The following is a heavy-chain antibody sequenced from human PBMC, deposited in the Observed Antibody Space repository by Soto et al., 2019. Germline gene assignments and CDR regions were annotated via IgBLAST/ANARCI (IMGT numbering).Heavy chain of an antibody. D-gene: IGHD3-3*01. J-gene: IGHJ5*02. Sequence: HPGGSLRLSCAASGFTFSSYWMHWVRQAPGKGLVWVSRIHRDGSSTSYADSVGGRFTISRDNAKNTLYLQMNYFSLRLSSVTAADTAVYYCARGQRFSDWFDPWGQGTLVTVSS. CDR3: ARGQRFSDWFDP. CDR1: GFTFSSYW. V-gene: IGHV3-74*01. CDR2: IHRDGSST.